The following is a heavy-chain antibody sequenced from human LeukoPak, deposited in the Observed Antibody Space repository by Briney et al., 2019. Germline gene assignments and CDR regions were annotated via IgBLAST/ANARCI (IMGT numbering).Heavy chain of an antibody. Sequence: GGSLRLSCAASGFTFSSYWMSWVRQAPGKGLEWVANIKQDGSEKYYVDSVKGRFTISKDNAKNTVYLQMNNLRAEDTAVYYCVSFYEAYWGRGTLVTVSS. CDR1: GFTFSSYW. CDR3: VSFYEAY. D-gene: IGHD2/OR15-2a*01. J-gene: IGHJ4*02. CDR2: IKQDGSEK. V-gene: IGHV3-7*01.